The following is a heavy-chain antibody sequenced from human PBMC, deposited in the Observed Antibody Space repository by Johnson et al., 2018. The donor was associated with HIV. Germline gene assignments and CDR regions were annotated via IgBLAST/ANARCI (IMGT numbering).Heavy chain of an antibody. D-gene: IGHD3-10*01. CDR2: INWNGGSR. CDR3: ARLVMVRGVMGAFDI. J-gene: IGHJ3*02. CDR1: GFTFDDYG. Sequence: VQLVESGGGVVQPGGSLRLSCAAPGFTFDDYGMSWVRQAPGKGLEWVSGINWNGGSRGYADSVKGRFTISRDNAKKYLYLQMNSLRDEDTALYYCARLVMVRGVMGAFDIWGQGTMVTVSS. V-gene: IGHV3-20*04.